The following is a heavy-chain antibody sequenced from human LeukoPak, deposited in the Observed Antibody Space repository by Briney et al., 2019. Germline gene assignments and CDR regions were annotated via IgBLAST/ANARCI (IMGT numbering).Heavy chain of an antibody. CDR2: INPNSGGT. D-gene: IGHD5-18*01. J-gene: IGHJ4*02. Sequence: ASVKASCKASGYTFTGYYMHWVRQAPGQGLEWMGWINPNSGGTNYAQRFQGRVTMTRDTSISTAHMELSRLKSDDTAVYYCARANGYRYGYDYWGQGTQVTVSS. CDR3: ARANGYRYGYDY. CDR1: GYTFTGYY. V-gene: IGHV1-2*02.